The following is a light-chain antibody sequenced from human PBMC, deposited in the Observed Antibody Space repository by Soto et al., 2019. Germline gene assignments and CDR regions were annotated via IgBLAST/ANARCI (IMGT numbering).Light chain of an antibody. CDR1: QSVSSY. CDR2: DAS. Sequence: EFVLTQSPATVSLSPGERATLSCRASQSVSSYLAWYQQKPGQAPRLLIYDASNRATGIPARFSGSGSGTDFTLTISSLESEDYAVYYCRERSNWPRTFGGGSKVDIK. CDR3: RERSNWPRT. V-gene: IGKV3-11*01. J-gene: IGKJ4*01.